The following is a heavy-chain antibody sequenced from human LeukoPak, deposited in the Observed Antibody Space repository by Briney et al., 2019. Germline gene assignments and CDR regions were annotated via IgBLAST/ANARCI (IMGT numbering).Heavy chain of an antibody. J-gene: IGHJ4*02. CDR3: AGHGDSATFDY. CDR1: GSSMSSYC. CDR2: IYYSGST. D-gene: IGHD4-17*01. Sequence: PSETLSLTCTVSGSSMSSYCWSWIRQPPGKGLEWIGYIYYSGSTNYNPSLKSRVTISVDTSKNQFSLKLSSVTAADTAVYYCAGHGDSATFDYWGQGTLVTVSS. V-gene: IGHV4-59*01.